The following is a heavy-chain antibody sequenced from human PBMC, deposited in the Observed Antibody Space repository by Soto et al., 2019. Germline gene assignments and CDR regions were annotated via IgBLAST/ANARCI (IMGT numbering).Heavy chain of an antibody. CDR3: ARVGYYDSSGYPPPEDFDY. CDR2: IAWNSDII. Sequence: GGSLRLSCAASGFRFEDYAMHWFRQAPGKGLEWVSGIAWNSDIIGYADSVKGRFTISRDNAESTLYLQMNSLRVEDTAVYFCARVGYYDSSGYPPPEDFDYWGQGTLVTVSS. J-gene: IGHJ4*02. V-gene: IGHV3-9*01. D-gene: IGHD3-22*01. CDR1: GFRFEDYA.